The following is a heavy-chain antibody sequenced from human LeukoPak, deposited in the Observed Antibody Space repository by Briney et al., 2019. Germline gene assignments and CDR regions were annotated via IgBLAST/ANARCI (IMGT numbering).Heavy chain of an antibody. J-gene: IGHJ4*02. CDR2: ISSSSSTI. CDR1: GLTFSTNS. D-gene: IGHD6-6*01. Sequence: GGSLRLSCAAAGLTFSTNSMNWVRQAPGKGLEWVSYISSSSSTIYYADSVKGRFTISRDNAKNSLYLQMNSLRAEDTAVYYCARDPTSIAARPEVSDYWGQGTLVTVSA. CDR3: ARDPTSIAARPEVSDY. V-gene: IGHV3-48*01.